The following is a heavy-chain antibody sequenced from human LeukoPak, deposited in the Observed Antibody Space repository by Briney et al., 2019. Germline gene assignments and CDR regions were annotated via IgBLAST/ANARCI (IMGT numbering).Heavy chain of an antibody. J-gene: IGHJ4*02. V-gene: IGHV3-23*01. Sequence: GGSLRLSCAASGFTFSTYAMSWVRQAPGKGLEWVSGISGSGGSTYYADSVKGRFTISRDNSKNTLYLQMNSLRAEDTAVYYCARDSRSVVVPAAIRANFDYWGQGTLVTVSS. CDR3: ARDSRSVVVPAAIRANFDY. CDR2: ISGSGGST. D-gene: IGHD2-2*01. CDR1: GFTFSTYA.